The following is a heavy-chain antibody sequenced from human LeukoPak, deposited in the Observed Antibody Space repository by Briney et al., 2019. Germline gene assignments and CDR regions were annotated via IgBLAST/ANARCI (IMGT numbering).Heavy chain of an antibody. CDR3: AKDSIQGDTALDY. Sequence: PGGSLRLXCAASGFTFSYYDMQWVRQAPGKGLEWVAFIRSDGSNKYYADSVKGQFTISRDNSKNTLYLQMNSLRADDTAVYYCAKDSIQGDTALDYWGQGTLVTVSS. V-gene: IGHV3-30*02. D-gene: IGHD5-18*01. CDR1: GFTFSYYD. CDR2: IRSDGSNK. J-gene: IGHJ4*02.